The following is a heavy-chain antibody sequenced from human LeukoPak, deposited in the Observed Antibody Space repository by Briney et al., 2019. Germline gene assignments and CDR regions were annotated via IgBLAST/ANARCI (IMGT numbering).Heavy chain of an antibody. CDR2: INPSGGTT. CDR1: GYTFTSYY. Sequence: ASVKVSCKASGYTFTSYYMHWVRQAPGQGLEWMGIINPSGGTTTYAQKFQGRVTMTRNTSISTAYMELSSLRSEDTAVYYCATRDPNGYCSSTSCMDVWGQGTTVTVSS. V-gene: IGHV1-46*01. J-gene: IGHJ6*02. D-gene: IGHD2-2*03. CDR3: ATRDPNGYCSSTSCMDV.